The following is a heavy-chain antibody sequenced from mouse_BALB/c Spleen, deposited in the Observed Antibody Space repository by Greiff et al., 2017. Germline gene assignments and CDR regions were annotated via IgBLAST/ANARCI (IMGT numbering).Heavy chain of an antibody. J-gene: IGHJ1*01. CDR3: ARSDTTATLWYFDV. CDR1: GYTFTSYW. D-gene: IGHD1-2*01. V-gene: IGHV1S132*01. CDR2: IFPGTGTT. Sequence: QVQLKESGPDLVKPGASVKLSCKTSGYTFTSYWIQWVKQRPGQGLGWIGEIFPGTGTTYYNEKFKGKATLTIDTSSSTAYMQLSSLTSEDSAVYFCARSDTTATLWYFDVWGAGTTVTVSS.